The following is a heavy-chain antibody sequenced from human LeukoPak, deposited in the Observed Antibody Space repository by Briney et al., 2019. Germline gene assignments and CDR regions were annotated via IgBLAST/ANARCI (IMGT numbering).Heavy chain of an antibody. V-gene: IGHV4-39*01. CDR3: ARMEMATAIFDY. D-gene: IGHD5-24*01. CDR1: GGSISSGPYY. Sequence: SETLSLTCTVSGGSISSGPYYWGWIRQPPGKGLEWIGNIYYGENTYYNPSLKSRATISIDTSKNQFYLKLSSLTAADTPMYYCARMEMATAIFDYWGQGTLVTVSS. J-gene: IGHJ4*02. CDR2: IYYGENT.